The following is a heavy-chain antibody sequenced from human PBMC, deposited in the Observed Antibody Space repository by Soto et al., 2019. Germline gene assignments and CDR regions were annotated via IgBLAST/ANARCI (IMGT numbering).Heavy chain of an antibody. V-gene: IGHV3-48*01. J-gene: IGHJ4*02. CDR1: GFTFSTYS. D-gene: IGHD2-2*01. CDR2: INSTGTIK. CDR3: ARMSSSISPGC. Sequence: VQLVESGGGLVQPGGSLRLSCAAYGFTFSTYSMNWVRQAPGKGLEWVSYINSTGTIKYYAGSVKGRFTISRDNAKNSLYLQMNSLRAEDTAVYYCARMSSSISPGCWGQGTLVTVSS.